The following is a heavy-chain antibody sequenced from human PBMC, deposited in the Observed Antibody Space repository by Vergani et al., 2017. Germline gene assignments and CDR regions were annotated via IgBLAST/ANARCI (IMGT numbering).Heavy chain of an antibody. D-gene: IGHD6-19*01. CDR2: ISGSGGST. V-gene: IGHV3-23*01. CDR1: GFTFSSYA. J-gene: IGHJ1*01. CDR3: AKGGYSSGWYFSSWSEYFQH. Sequence: EVQLLESGGGLVQPGGSLRLSCAASGFTFSSYAMSWVRQAPGKGLEWVSAISGSGGSTYYADSVKGRFTISRDNSKNTLYLQMNSLRAEDTAVYYCAKGGYSSGWYFSSWSEYFQHWGQGTLVTVSS.